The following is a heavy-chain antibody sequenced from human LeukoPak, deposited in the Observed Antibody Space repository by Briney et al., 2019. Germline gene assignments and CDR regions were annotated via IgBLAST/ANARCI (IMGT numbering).Heavy chain of an antibody. CDR1: GYTFNSYG. CDR3: ARDNYGAEEGIGSSLVWLDP. J-gene: IGHJ5*02. CDR2: IDTSTGKP. Sequence: GASVKVSCKASGYTFNSYGFSWVRQAPGQGLEWMGWIDTSTGKPTYAQGFTEQFVFSLDASVSTAYLQISSLKAEDTAVYYCARDNYGAEEGIGSSLVWLDPWGQGTRVTVSS. V-gene: IGHV7-4-1*02. D-gene: IGHD4-11*01.